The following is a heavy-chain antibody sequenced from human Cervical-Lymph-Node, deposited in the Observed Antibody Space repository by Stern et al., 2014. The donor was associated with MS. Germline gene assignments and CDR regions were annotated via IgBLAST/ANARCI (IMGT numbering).Heavy chain of an antibody. CDR2: ISYDGNKA. Sequence: VQLVESGGGVVQPGRSLRLSCAATGFNFSSYAMQWVRQAPGKGLEWVAVISYDGNKAYYADSVKGRFTISRDNSKKTLFLQMNSLRPEDTADYYCARDLLWFGEFDWGAMDVWGHGTTVTVSS. D-gene: IGHD3-10*01. V-gene: IGHV3-30-3*01. CDR3: ARDLLWFGEFDWGAMDV. CDR1: GFNFSSYA. J-gene: IGHJ6*02.